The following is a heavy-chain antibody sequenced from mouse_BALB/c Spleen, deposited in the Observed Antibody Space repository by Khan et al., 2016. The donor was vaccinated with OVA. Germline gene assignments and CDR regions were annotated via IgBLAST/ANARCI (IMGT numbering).Heavy chain of an antibody. CDR3: TRRNWDVAWFAY. Sequence: EVQLQQSGTVLARPGASVKMSCKASGYTFTSYWMHWVKQRPGQGLEWIGDIYPGNTDTNYNQKFMGKAKLTAVTSTSTAYMELSSLTNEDSAVYYCTRRNWDVAWFAYWGQGALVTVSA. J-gene: IGHJ3*01. V-gene: IGHV1-5*01. CDR1: GYTFTSYW. CDR2: IYPGNTDT. D-gene: IGHD4-1*01.